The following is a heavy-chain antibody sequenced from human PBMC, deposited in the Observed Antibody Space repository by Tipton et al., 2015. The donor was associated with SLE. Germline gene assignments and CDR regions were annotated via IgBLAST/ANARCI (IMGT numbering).Heavy chain of an antibody. CDR3: ARESNRGIDGMDV. CDR2: INYSGST. J-gene: IGHJ6*02. Sequence: TLSLTCTVSGGSINSHYWSWIRQSPGKGLEWIGFINYSGSTNYNPSLESRVTISADTSKNQFSLKLNSVTAADTAVYYCARESNRGIDGMDVWGRGTTVTVS. V-gene: IGHV4-59*11. D-gene: IGHD1-14*01. CDR1: GGSINSHY.